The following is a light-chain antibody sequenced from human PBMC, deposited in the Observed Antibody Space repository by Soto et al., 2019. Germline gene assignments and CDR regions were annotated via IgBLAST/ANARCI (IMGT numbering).Light chain of an antibody. Sequence: DIQMTQSPPSLSTSVGERVTITCRSSQGISNFLAWYQQKPGKVPRLLIYAASTLQSGVPSRFSGSQSGTDFTLPTRSLQPEDAETYCCQKYNSAPLTFGGGTNVGIK. V-gene: IGKV1-27*01. CDR1: QGISNF. J-gene: IGKJ4*01. CDR2: AAS. CDR3: QKYNSAPLT.